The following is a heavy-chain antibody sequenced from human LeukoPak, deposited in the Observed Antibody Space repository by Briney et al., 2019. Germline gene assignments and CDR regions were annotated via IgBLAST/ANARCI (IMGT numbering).Heavy chain of an antibody. V-gene: IGHV1-69*04. CDR1: GGTFSSYA. Sequence: SVKVSCKASGGTFSSYAISWVRQAPGQGLEWMGRIIPILGIANYAQKFQGRVTITADKSTSTAYMELSSLRSEDTAVYYCARGRTGSGSYYDHDAFDIWGQGTMVTVSS. D-gene: IGHD3-10*01. CDR2: IIPILGIA. J-gene: IGHJ3*02. CDR3: ARGRTGSGSYYDHDAFDI.